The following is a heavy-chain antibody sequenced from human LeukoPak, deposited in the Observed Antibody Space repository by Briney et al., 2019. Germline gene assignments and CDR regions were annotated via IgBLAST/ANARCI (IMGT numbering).Heavy chain of an antibody. CDR3: EKDLRTGSPRAFDS. Sequence: GGSLRLSCAASGFSFSSYAMTWVRQSPGKGLEWVSTISGGGRDTYYADSVKGRFTISRDSSKNTLFLQMGSLRAEDTAVYYCEKDLRTGSPRAFDSWGQGTLVTVSS. J-gene: IGHJ4*02. V-gene: IGHV3-23*01. CDR1: GFSFSSYA. CDR2: ISGGGRDT. D-gene: IGHD3-10*01.